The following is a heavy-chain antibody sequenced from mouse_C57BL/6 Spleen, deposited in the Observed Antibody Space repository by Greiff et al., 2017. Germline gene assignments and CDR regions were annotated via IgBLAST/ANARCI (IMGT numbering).Heavy chain of an antibody. J-gene: IGHJ4*01. Sequence: QVQLQESGPGLVAPSQSLSITCTVSGFSLTSYGVHWVRQPPGKGLEWLVVIWSDGSTTYNSALKSRLSISKDNSKSQVFLKMNSLQTDDTAMYYCARHGYGSSYAMDYWGQGTSGTVSS. CDR2: IWSDGST. CDR1: GFSLTSYG. CDR3: ARHGYGSSYAMDY. D-gene: IGHD1-1*01. V-gene: IGHV2-6-1*01.